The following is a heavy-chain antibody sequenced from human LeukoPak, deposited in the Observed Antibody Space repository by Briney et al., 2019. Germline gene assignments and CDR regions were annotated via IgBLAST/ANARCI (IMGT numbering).Heavy chain of an antibody. CDR2: IGGDGIAF. Sequence: GGSLRLSCVASGFTFTDHPMNWVRQAPGKGLEWISYIGGDGIAFYADSVKGRFTASRDNSKNTLYLQMNSLRAEYTAVYYCAKPYYYDSSGYGDYWGQGTLVTVSS. V-gene: IGHV3-48*01. CDR1: GFTFTDHP. CDR3: AKPYYYDSSGYGDY. J-gene: IGHJ4*02. D-gene: IGHD3-22*01.